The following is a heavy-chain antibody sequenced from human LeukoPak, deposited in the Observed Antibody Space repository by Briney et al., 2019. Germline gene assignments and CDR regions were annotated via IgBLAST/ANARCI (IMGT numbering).Heavy chain of an antibody. CDR1: GGSISSYH. CDR3: ARGRIIGP. Sequence: PSETLSLTGTVSGGSISSYHWSWIRQPPGKGLEWIGYISYSGSTNYNPSLKSRVTISVDTSKNQFSLKLRPVTAADTAVYYCARGRIIGPWGQGTLVTVSS. V-gene: IGHV4-59*01. CDR2: ISYSGST. J-gene: IGHJ4*02. D-gene: IGHD1-14*01.